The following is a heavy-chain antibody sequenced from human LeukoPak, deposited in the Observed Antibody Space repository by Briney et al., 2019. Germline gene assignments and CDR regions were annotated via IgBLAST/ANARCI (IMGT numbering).Heavy chain of an antibody. D-gene: IGHD5-18*01. Sequence: SETLSLTCAVYGGSFSGYYWSWIRQPPGKGLEWIGEINHSGSTNYNPSLKGRVTISVDTSKNQFSLKLSSVTAADTAVYYCARGRGYSYGYGVAFDIWGQGTMVTVSS. CDR1: GGSFSGYY. V-gene: IGHV4-34*01. CDR3: ARGRGYSYGYGVAFDI. CDR2: INHSGST. J-gene: IGHJ3*02.